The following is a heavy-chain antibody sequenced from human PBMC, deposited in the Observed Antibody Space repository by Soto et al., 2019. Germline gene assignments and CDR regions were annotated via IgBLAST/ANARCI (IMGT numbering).Heavy chain of an antibody. V-gene: IGHV3-30-3*01. CDR1: GFTFSSYA. CDR2: ISYDGSNK. D-gene: IGHD2-2*01. CDR3: ARESGPVPAATYLDY. J-gene: IGHJ4*02. Sequence: QVQLVESGGGVVQPGRSLRLSCAASGFTFSSYAMHWVRQAPGKGLEWVAVISYDGSNKYYADSVKVRFTISRDNSKNTLYLQMNSLRAEDTAVYYCARESGPVPAATYLDYWGQGTLVTVSS.